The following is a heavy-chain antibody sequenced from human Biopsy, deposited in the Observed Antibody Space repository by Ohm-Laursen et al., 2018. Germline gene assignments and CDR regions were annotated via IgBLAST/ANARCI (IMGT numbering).Heavy chain of an antibody. J-gene: IGHJ6*02. CDR3: ARGSFWFGGNYYYYGMDV. CDR2: MNPNSGNT. CDR1: GYTFTSYD. V-gene: IGHV1-8*01. Sequence: SVKVSCKASGYTFTSYDINWVRQATGQGLEWMGWMNPNSGNTDYAQKFQGRVTMTRNTSMSTAYMELNSLRSEDTAVYYCARGSFWFGGNYYYYGMDVWGQGTTVTVSS. D-gene: IGHD3-10*01.